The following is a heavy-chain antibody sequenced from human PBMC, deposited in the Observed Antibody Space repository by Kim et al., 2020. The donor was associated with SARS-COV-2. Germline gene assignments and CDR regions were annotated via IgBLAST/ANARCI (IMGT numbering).Heavy chain of an antibody. CDR3: ARSHDSSNYIFDS. J-gene: IGHJ4*02. Sequence: ETLSLTCTISGDSVSRSSSFWDWIRQPPGKELEWIGTTYYSGATYYNPSLKSRVSISIDASKNQFSLKMTSVTAADTAVYYCARSHDSSNYIFDSWGQG. CDR2: TYYSGAT. CDR1: GDSVSRSSSF. D-gene: IGHD4-4*01. V-gene: IGHV4-39*07.